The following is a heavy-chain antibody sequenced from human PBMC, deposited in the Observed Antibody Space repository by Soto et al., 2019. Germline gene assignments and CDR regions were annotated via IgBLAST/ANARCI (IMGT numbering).Heavy chain of an antibody. J-gene: IGHJ4*02. CDR1: GGTFSSYA. CDR3: ARASPLDYYDSSGYSPLDS. V-gene: IGHV1-69*06. CDR2: IIPIFGTA. Sequence: SVKVSCKASGGTFSSYAISWVRQAPGQGLEWMGGIIPIFGTANYAQKFQGRVTITADKSTSTAYMELSSLRSEDTAVYYCARASPLDYYDSSGYSPLDSWGQGTLVTVSS. D-gene: IGHD3-22*01.